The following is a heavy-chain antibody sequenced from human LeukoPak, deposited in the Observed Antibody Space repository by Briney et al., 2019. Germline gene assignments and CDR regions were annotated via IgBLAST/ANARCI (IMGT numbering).Heavy chain of an antibody. Sequence: PGGSLRLSCAASGFTFDDFAMHWVRQVPGKGLEWVSSISWNSNNIAYAASVKGRFTISRDNAENSLYLQMNSLGTEDTAMYFCAKDMAGGDYSGNWLMAYWGQGTLVTVSS. V-gene: IGHV3-9*01. CDR1: GFTFDDFA. CDR2: ISWNSNNI. J-gene: IGHJ4*02. CDR3: AKDMAGGDYSGNWLMAY. D-gene: IGHD4-23*01.